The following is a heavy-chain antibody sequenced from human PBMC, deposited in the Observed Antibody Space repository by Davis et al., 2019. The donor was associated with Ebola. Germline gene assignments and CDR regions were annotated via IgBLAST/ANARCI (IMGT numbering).Heavy chain of an antibody. V-gene: IGHV4-34*01. CDR1: GGSISTYY. CDR3: ARRRITMIVATDP. D-gene: IGHD3-22*01. Sequence: SETLSLTCSVSGGSISTYYWSWIRQPPGKGLEWIGEINHSGSTNYNPSLKSRVTISVDTSKNQFSLKLSSVTAADTAVYYCARRRITMIVATDPWGQGTLVTVSS. CDR2: INHSGST. J-gene: IGHJ5*02.